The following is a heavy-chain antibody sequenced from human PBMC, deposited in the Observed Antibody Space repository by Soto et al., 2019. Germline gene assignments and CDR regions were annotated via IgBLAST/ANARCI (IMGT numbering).Heavy chain of an antibody. CDR1: GYTFTGCY. CDR3: ARGTMDGWIQLWKNWFDP. D-gene: IGHD5-18*01. CDR2: INPNSGGT. V-gene: IGHV1-2*02. Sequence: ASVKVSCKASGYTFTGCYMHWVRQAPGQGLEWMGWINPNSGGTNYAQKFQGRVTMTRDTSISTAYMELSRLRSDDTAVYYCARGTMDGWIQLWKNWFDPWGQGTLVTVSS. J-gene: IGHJ5*02.